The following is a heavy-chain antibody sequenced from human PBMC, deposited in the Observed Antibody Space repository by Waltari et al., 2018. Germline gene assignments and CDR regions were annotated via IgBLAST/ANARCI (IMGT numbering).Heavy chain of an antibody. CDR2: IYHSGGT. CDR3: ARVNDFWSGYSLFDY. D-gene: IGHD3-3*01. CDR1: GYSISSGYY. Sequence: QVQLQESGPGLVKPSETLSLTCAVSGYSISSGYYWGWIRQPPGKGLEWIGSIYHSGGTYYNPTLKSRVTIAVDTSKNQFSLKLSSVTAADTAVYYCARVNDFWSGYSLFDYWGQGTLVTVSS. V-gene: IGHV4-38-2*01. J-gene: IGHJ4*02.